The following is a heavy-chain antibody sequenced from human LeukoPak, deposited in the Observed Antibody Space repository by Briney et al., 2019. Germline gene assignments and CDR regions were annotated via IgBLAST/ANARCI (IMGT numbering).Heavy chain of an antibody. D-gene: IGHD3-9*01. CDR1: GYTFTGYY. V-gene: IGHV1-2*02. CDR3: ARDTAMDDILTAYDYFDS. J-gene: IGHJ4*02. CDR2: INPNSGDT. Sequence: GASAKVSCKASGYTFTGYYIHWVRQAPGQGLEWMGWINPNSGDTNYAQNLQGRVTMTRDTSITTAYMELSRLRSDDTAVYFCARDTAMDDILTAYDYFDSWGQGTLVTVSS.